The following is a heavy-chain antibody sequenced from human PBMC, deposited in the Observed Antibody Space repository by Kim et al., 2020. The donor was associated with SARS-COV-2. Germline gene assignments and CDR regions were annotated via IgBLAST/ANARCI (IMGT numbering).Heavy chain of an antibody. CDR2: IYTSGST. D-gene: IGHD1-7*01. Sequence: SETLSLTCTVSGGSISSGSYYWSWIRQPAGKGLEWIGRIYTSGSTNYNPSLKSRVTISVDTSKNQFSLKLSSVTAADTAVYYCARDWYNWNYDPLPVWGQGTTVTVSS. J-gene: IGHJ6*02. V-gene: IGHV4-61*02. CDR1: GGSISSGSYY. CDR3: ARDWYNWNYDPLPV.